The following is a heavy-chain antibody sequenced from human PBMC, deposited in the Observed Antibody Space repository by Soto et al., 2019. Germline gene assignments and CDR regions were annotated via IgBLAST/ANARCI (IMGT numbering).Heavy chain of an antibody. D-gene: IGHD1-1*01. Sequence: QVQLVESGGGLVKPGGSLRLSCAASGFTFSDYYMSWIRQAPGTGLEWVSYISSSSSSTIYADSVKGRFTISRDNAKKSLYLQTNSLGAEDTAVYYCTTLHYYGMDVWGQGTTVTVSS. CDR1: GFTFSDYY. V-gene: IGHV3-11*06. J-gene: IGHJ6*02. CDR3: TTLHYYGMDV. CDR2: ISSSSSST.